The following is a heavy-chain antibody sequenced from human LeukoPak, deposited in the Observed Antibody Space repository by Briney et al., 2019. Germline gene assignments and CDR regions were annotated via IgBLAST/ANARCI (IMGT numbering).Heavy chain of an antibody. CDR2: IYHNGNT. V-gene: IGHV4-30-2*01. J-gene: IGHJ4*02. CDR1: GGSISSGGYS. CDR3: ASGGYSYGFDY. Sequence: TLSLTCAVSGGSISSGGYSWSWLRQPPGKGLEWIGYIYHNGNTYYSPSLKSRVTISVDRSKNQLSLKLSSVTAADTAMYYCASGGYSYGFDYWGQGTLVTVSS. D-gene: IGHD5-18*01.